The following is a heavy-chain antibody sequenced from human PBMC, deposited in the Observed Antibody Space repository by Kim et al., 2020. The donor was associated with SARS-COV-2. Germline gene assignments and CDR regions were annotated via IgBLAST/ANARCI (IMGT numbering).Heavy chain of an antibody. V-gene: IGHV4-4*09. CDR3: ARRNCFDL. J-gene: IGHJ2*01. CDR2: IHSNGNT. CDR1: GASISSNY. Sequence: SETLPLTCTVSGASISSNYWNWIRQSPGKGLEWIGNIHSNGNTRYNPSLESRLTISLDKSRNQFSLNLRSVTAADTAVYFCARRNCFDLWGRGTLVTVSS.